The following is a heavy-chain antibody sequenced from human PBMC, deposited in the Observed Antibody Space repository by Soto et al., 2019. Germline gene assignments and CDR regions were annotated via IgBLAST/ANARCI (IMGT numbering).Heavy chain of an antibody. Sequence: SVKVSCKASGGTFSSYSISWVRQAPGQGLEWMGGIIPIFGTANYAQKFQGRVTITADESTSTAYMELSSLRSEDTAVYYCARAARLQAHYYYGMDVWGQGTTVTVSS. J-gene: IGHJ6*02. CDR1: GGTFSSYS. CDR2: IIPIFGTA. D-gene: IGHD4-4*01. V-gene: IGHV1-69*13. CDR3: ARAARLQAHYYYGMDV.